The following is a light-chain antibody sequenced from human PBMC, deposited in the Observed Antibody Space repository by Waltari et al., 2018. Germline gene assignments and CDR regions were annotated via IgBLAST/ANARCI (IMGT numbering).Light chain of an antibody. CDR1: RSDVGDYNY. J-gene: IGLJ3*02. CDR3: SSFTSKRTVV. V-gene: IGLV2-14*03. CDR2: DVS. Sequence: QSALTQPASVSGSPGQSITISCSGSRSDVGDYNYVSWSQQHPGKAPKLLMYDVSKRHAGASKRFSGAKSGNTASLTLSGFQAEDEADYYCSSFTSKRTVVFGGGTKVTVL.